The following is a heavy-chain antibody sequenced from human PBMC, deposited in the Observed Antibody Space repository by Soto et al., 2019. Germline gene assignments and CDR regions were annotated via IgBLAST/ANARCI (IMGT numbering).Heavy chain of an antibody. CDR3: AREIMVYAGMSWFDP. Sequence: XSVKVSSQASVYTFTGYGISWVRQAPGQGLEWMGWISAYNGNTNDAQKLQGRVTMTTDTSTSTAYMELRSLRSDDTAVYYCAREIMVYAGMSWFDPWGQGTLVTVSS. D-gene: IGHD2-8*01. CDR2: ISAYNGNT. V-gene: IGHV1-18*01. CDR1: VYTFTGYG. J-gene: IGHJ5*02.